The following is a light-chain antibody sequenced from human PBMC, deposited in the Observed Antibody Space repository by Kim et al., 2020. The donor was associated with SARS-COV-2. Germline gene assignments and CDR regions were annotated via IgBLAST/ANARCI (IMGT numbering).Light chain of an antibody. V-gene: IGKV4-1*01. CDR1: QSLLDTSDNRTY. Sequence: ASINCKSSQSLLDTSDNRTYLTWYQQKTGQSPRVIISWASSRESGVPDRFSGSGSETDFTLTITNVQAEDVAVYYCHQYYSAFWTFGQGTKVDIK. CDR2: WAS. CDR3: HQYYSAFWT. J-gene: IGKJ1*01.